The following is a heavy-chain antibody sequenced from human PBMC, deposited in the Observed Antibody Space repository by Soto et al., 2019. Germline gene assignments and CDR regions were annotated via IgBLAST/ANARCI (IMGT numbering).Heavy chain of an antibody. CDR1: GFTCSDYY. D-gene: IGHD3-16*01. J-gene: IGHJ6*02. CDR3: ARVRSYGYGPGAMDV. CDR2: ISSRSRFI. Sequence: QVQLVESGGGLVKPGGSLRVSCAASGFTCSDYYMTWIRQAPGKGLEWVSYISSRSRFIKDADSVKGRFIISRDNAKNSLSLQRNSLRVEDTAIYYCARVRSYGYGPGAMDVWGQGTTVTVSS. V-gene: IGHV3-11*06.